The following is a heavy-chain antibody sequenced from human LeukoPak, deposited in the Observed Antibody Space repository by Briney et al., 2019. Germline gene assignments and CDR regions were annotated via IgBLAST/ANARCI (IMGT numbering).Heavy chain of an antibody. J-gene: IGHJ4*02. V-gene: IGHV1-3*04. Sequence: GASVKVSCKASGYTFTNYAVNWMRQAPGQRLEWMGRINTGNGDTKFSQNYQARVTITRDASAGTAYMELSSLTSEDTAVYFCARGLWSAHRREYYFDSWGQGTLVTVSS. CDR3: ARGLWSAHRREYYFDS. D-gene: IGHD3-3*01. CDR2: INTGNGDT. CDR1: GYTFTNYA.